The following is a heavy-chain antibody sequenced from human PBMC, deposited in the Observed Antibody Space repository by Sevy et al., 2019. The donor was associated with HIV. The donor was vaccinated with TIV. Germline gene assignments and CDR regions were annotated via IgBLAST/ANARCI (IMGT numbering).Heavy chain of an antibody. V-gene: IGHV3-11*06. Sequence: GWSLRLSCAASGFTFSDYYMSWVRQAPGKGLEWVSYISSSSSYTNYADSVKGRFTISRDNAKNSLYLQMNSLRAEDTSVYYCARSSTSHYFWGSPCDYWGQRTPVTVSS. CDR2: ISSSSSYT. D-gene: IGHD3-16*01. CDR1: GFTFSDYY. CDR3: ARSSTSHYFWGSPCDY. J-gene: IGHJ4*02.